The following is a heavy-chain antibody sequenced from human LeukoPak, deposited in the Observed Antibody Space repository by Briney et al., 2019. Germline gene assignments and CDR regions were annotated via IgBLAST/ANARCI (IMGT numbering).Heavy chain of an antibody. J-gene: IGHJ4*02. CDR1: AHSIRSIY. V-gene: IGHV4-59*01. CDR2: IYYSGST. D-gene: IGHD2-21*01. CDR3: ATALTPAYCGGATCSYFDF. Sequence: SESLSLTRSVSAHSIRSIYWGWIPPPPGKGAEWIGYIYYSGSTHSNPSLRSRVDISVDPSKNQFSMKVTSVTAADTAVYYCATALTPAYCGGATCSYFDFWGQGTLVTVSS.